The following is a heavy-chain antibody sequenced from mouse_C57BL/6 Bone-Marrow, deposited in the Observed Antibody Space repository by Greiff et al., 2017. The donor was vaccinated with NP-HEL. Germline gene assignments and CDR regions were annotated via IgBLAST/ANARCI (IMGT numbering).Heavy chain of an antibody. CDR1: GYTFTSYW. CDR3: ARRLRQVWFAY. CDR2: IYPSDSET. Sequence: QVQLQQPGAELVRPGSSVKLSCKASGYTFTSYWMDWVKQRPGQGLEWIGNIYPSDSETHYNQKFKDKATLTVDKSSSTAYMQLSSLTSEDSAVFYCARRLRQVWFAYWGQGTLVTVSA. J-gene: IGHJ3*01. D-gene: IGHD2-4*01. V-gene: IGHV1-61*01.